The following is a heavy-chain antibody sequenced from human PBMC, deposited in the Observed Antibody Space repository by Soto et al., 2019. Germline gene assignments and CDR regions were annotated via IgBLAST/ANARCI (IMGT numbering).Heavy chain of an antibody. Sequence: QVQLVQSGADVKKPGASVKVSCKASGYTFSNSDINWVRQATGQGLEWMGWMSPNSGNTGYAQKFQGRVTMTRDTPINPAYMELSSLTFEDTALYYCARGVSNGVDYWGQGTLVTVSS. V-gene: IGHV1-8*01. J-gene: IGHJ4*02. CDR3: ARGVSNGVDY. D-gene: IGHD2-8*01. CDR1: GYTFSNSD. CDR2: MSPNSGNT.